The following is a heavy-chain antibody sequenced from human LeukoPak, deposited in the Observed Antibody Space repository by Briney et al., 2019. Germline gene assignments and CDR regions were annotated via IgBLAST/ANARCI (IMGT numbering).Heavy chain of an antibody. CDR3: ARGGMRVRQLLPTLLDY. CDR2: ISSSSSYI. Sequence: GGSLRLSCAASGFTFRTYAMSWVRQAPGKGLEWVSSISSSSSYIYYADSVKGRFTISRDNAKNSLYLQMNSLRAEDTAVYYCARGGMRVRQLLPTLLDYWGQGILVTVTS. J-gene: IGHJ4*02. V-gene: IGHV3-21*01. CDR1: GFTFRTYA. D-gene: IGHD1-26*01.